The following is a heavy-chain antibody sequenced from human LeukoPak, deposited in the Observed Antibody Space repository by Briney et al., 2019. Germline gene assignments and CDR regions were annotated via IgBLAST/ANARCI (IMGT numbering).Heavy chain of an antibody. J-gene: IGHJ5*02. D-gene: IGHD3-10*01. Sequence: ASVKVSCKASGYTFTCYYMHWVRQAPGQGREWMGWINPNSGGTNYAQKFQGRVTMTRETSISTDYMELSGLRAEDTAVYYCARDGAARDYYGSGSYYKCVNWFDPWGQGTLVTVSS. CDR3: ARDGAARDYYGSGSYYKCVNWFDP. V-gene: IGHV1-2*02. CDR2: INPNSGGT. CDR1: GYTFTCYY.